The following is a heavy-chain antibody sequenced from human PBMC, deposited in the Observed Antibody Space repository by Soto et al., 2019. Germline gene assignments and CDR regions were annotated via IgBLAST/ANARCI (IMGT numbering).Heavy chain of an antibody. CDR1: GFTCSSYA. J-gene: IGHJ6*02. Sequence: EVQLLESGGGLVQPGVSLRLSCAASGFTCSSYAMSWVRQAPGKGLEWVSTISVSGGSTYYADSVKGRFTISRDISKNTLYLQMNSLRTEDTAVYYCAKMDAYAMDVWGQGTTVTVSS. CDR3: AKMDAYAMDV. CDR2: ISVSGGST. D-gene: IGHD3-16*01. V-gene: IGHV3-23*01.